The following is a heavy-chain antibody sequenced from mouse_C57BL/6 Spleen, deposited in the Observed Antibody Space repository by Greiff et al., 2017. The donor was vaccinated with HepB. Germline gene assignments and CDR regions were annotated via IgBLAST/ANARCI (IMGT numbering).Heavy chain of an antibody. CDR2: IDPSDSYT. CDR1: GYTFTSYW. D-gene: IGHD4-1*02. V-gene: IGHV1-50*01. Sequence: VQLQQPGAELVKPGASVKLSCKASGYTFTSYWMQWVKQRPGQGLEWIGEIDPSDSYTNYNQKFKGKATLTVDTSSSTAYMQLSSLTSEDSAVYYCARWGATGTGGYWGQGTTLTVSS. CDR3: ARWGATGTGGY. J-gene: IGHJ2*01.